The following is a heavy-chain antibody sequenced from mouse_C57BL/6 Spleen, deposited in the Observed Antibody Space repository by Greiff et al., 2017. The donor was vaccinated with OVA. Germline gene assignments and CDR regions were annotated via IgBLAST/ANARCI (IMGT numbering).Heavy chain of an antibody. Sequence: VQLQQPGAELVKPGASVKLSCKASGYTFTSCWMQWVKQRPGQGLEWIGEIDPSDSYTNYNQKFKGKATLTVDTSSSTAYMQLSSLTSEDSAVYYCARPHYGDYFDYWGQGTTLTVSS. J-gene: IGHJ2*01. CDR3: ARPHYGDYFDY. D-gene: IGHD1-1*01. CDR2: IDPSDSYT. V-gene: IGHV1-50*01. CDR1: GYTFTSCW.